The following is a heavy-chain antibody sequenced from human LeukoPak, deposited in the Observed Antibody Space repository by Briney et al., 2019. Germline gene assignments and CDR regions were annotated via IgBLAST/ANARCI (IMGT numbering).Heavy chain of an antibody. CDR3: ARDLGWLQSDY. CDR2: IKKDGSEQ. Sequence: GGSLRLSCVASGFSFSDHWMNWFRQAPGKGLEWVATIKKDGSEQYYVDSMEGRLTISRDNAKNSVYLQIHNLRAEDTAVYYCARDLGWLQSDYWGQGTLVTVSS. CDR1: GFSFSDHW. V-gene: IGHV3-7*01. D-gene: IGHD5-24*01. J-gene: IGHJ4*02.